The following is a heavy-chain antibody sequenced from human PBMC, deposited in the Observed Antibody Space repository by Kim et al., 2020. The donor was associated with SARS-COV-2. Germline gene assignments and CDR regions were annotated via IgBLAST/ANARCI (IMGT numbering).Heavy chain of an antibody. CDR3: VCSHRYQLPTDYDY. D-gene: IGHD2-2*01. J-gene: IGHJ4*02. Sequence: SETLSLTCVVSGVSISSGGFYWTWIRQHPGKGLEWIGNVYFNGNTQYSTSLRSRLTISVDTSKSQFSLKLNSVTAADTAVYYCVCSHRYQLPTDYDYWGQGTLVTVSS. V-gene: IGHV4-31*11. CDR1: GVSISSGGFY. CDR2: VYFNGNT.